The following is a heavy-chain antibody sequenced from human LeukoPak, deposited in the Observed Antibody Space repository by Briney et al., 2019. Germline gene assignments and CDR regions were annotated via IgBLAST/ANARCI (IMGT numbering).Heavy chain of an antibody. CDR1: GFIFRNYV. CDR3: ARGSPYYGMDV. V-gene: IGHV3-23*01. CDR2: ITTTGGST. D-gene: IGHD1-26*01. Sequence: GGSLRLSCAASGFIFRNYVMRWVRQAPGKRLAWVSTITTTGGSTDYADSVKGRFTISRDNSKNTLYLQMNSLRVEDTAVYYCARGSPYYGMDVWGQGTTVTVSS. J-gene: IGHJ6*02.